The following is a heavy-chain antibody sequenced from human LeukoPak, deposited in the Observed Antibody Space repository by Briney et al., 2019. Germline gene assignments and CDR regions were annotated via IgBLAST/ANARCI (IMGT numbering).Heavy chain of an antibody. V-gene: IGHV1-2*02. J-gene: IGHJ4*02. CDR3: APSSYLSGTYYFDY. CDR1: GYTFTGYY. D-gene: IGHD3-10*01. CDR2: INPNSGGT. Sequence: ASVKVSCKAYGYTFTGYYIHLVRQAPGQGLEWMGWINPNSGGTNYAQKFQGRVTMTRDTSISTAYVELSRLRSDDTAVYYCAPSSYLSGTYYFDYWGQGTLVTVSS.